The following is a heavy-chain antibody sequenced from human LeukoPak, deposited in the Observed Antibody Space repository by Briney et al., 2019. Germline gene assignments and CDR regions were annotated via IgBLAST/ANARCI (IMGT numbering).Heavy chain of an antibody. Sequence: QPGGSLRLSCAASGFTFSSYSMTWVRQAPGKGLEWVSYISSSSSTIYYADSVKGRFTISRDNAKNSLYLQMNSLRAEDTAVYYCARDRATHDYWGQGTLVTVSS. D-gene: IGHD1-26*01. CDR2: ISSSSSTI. CDR3: ARDRATHDY. CDR1: GFTFSSYS. V-gene: IGHV3-48*01. J-gene: IGHJ4*02.